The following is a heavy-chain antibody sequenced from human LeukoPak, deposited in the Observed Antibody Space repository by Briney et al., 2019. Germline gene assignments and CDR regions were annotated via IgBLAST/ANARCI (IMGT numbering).Heavy chain of an antibody. CDR3: ARDCYDSSGYYPPTTNWFDP. Sequence: SQTLSLTWTVSGGSISSGSYYWSWIRQRAGKGLEWIGRIYTSGSTNYNPSLKSRVTISVDTSKNQFSLKLSSVTAADTAVYYCARDCYDSSGYYPPTTNWFDPWGQGTLVTVSS. V-gene: IGHV4-61*02. CDR1: GGSISSGSYY. J-gene: IGHJ5*02. CDR2: IYTSGST. D-gene: IGHD3-22*01.